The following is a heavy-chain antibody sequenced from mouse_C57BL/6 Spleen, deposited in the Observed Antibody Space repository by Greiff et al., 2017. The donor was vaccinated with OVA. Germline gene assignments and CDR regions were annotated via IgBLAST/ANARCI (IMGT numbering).Heavy chain of an antibody. CDR2: ISSGGDYI. D-gene: IGHD1-1*01. V-gene: IGHV5-9-1*02. CDR1: GFTFSSYA. CDR3: TRDEIYYGSSSFAY. J-gene: IGHJ3*01. Sequence: EVNLVESGEGLVKPGGSLKLSCAASGFTFSSYAMSWVRQTPEKRLEWVAYISSGGDYIYYADTVKGRFTISRDNARNTLYLQMSSLKSEDTAMYYCTRDEIYYGSSSFAYWGQGTLVTVSA.